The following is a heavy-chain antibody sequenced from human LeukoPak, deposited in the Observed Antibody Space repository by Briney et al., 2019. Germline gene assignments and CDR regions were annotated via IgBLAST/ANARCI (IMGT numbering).Heavy chain of an antibody. Sequence: SQTLSLTCAISGDSVSRDTAAWNCVRQPPSRGIEWLGRTYYRSKWYNDYAVSVKSRITINPDTSKNQFSLQLNSVTPEDTAVYYCARDRGGSSWYYFDNWGQGSLVTVSS. D-gene: IGHD6-13*01. CDR1: GDSVSRDTAA. CDR3: ARDRGGSSWYYFDN. J-gene: IGHJ4*02. V-gene: IGHV6-1*01. CDR2: TYYRSKWYN.